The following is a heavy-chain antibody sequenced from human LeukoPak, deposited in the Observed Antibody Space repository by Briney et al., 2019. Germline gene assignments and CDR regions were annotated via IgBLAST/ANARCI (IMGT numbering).Heavy chain of an antibody. D-gene: IGHD6-19*01. Sequence: PGGSLRLSCAASGFTFSDYYMSWIRQAPGKGLEWVSYISSSGSTIYYADSVKGRFTISRDNAKNSLYLQMNSLRAEDTAVYYCARDRSIAVAGREIDYWGQGTLVTVSS. CDR1: GFTFSDYY. CDR2: ISSSGSTI. J-gene: IGHJ4*02. CDR3: ARDRSIAVAGREIDY. V-gene: IGHV3-11*01.